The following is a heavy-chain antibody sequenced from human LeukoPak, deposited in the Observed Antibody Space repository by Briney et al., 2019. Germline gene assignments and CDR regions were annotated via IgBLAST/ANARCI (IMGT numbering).Heavy chain of an antibody. Sequence: SETLSLTCTVSGGSISSYYWSWIRQPPGKGLEWIGYIYYSGSTNYNPSLKSRVTISVDTSKNQFSLKLSSVTAADTAVYYCARAQKASYYYDIRGYDAFDIWGQGTMVTVSS. CDR1: GGSISSYY. CDR2: IYYSGST. D-gene: IGHD3-22*01. V-gene: IGHV4-59*01. J-gene: IGHJ3*02. CDR3: ARAQKASYYYDIRGYDAFDI.